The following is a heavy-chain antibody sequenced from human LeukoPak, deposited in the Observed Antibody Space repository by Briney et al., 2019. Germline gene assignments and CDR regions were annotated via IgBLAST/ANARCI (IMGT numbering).Heavy chain of an antibody. CDR2: VSRGGNT. CDR1: RFTFSSFA. D-gene: IGHD2-2*01. CDR3: AKGGYCSTACCYKGDIDAFDF. J-gene: IGHJ3*01. Sequence: GGSLRLSCAASRFTFSSFAMSWVRQAPGEGLEWVSAVSRGGNTFYADSVKGRFTISRDNSKNTVYLQMNSLRVEDTAVYYCAKGGYCSTACCYKGDIDAFDFWGQGTMVAVSS. V-gene: IGHV3-23*01.